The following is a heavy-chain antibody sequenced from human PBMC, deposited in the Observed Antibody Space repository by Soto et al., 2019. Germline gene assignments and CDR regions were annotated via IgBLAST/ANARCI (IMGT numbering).Heavy chain of an antibody. CDR1: GYTFTTFD. V-gene: IGHV1-8*01. J-gene: IGHJ6*02. CDR3: ARGFEDGDSRGYYYYVMDV. CDR2: MNPNSGST. Sequence: QVQLVQSGAEVKKPGASVKVSCKASGYTFTTFDINWVRQATGQGLEWMGWMNPNSGSTGYAQKFQGRVIMNRNTSISTVYMELSSLRSEDTAVYYCARGFEDGDSRGYYYYVMDVWGQGTTVTVSS. D-gene: IGHD4-17*01.